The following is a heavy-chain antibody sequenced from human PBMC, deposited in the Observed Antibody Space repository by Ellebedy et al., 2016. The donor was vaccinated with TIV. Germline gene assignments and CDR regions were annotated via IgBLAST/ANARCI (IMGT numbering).Heavy chain of an antibody. J-gene: IGHJ4*02. CDR3: ASGYYYANYFDY. V-gene: IGHV4-34*01. CDR2: INHSGST. CDR1: GGSFSGYY. Sequence: MPSETLSLTCAVYGGSFSGYYWSWNRQLPGKGLEWNGEINHSGSTNSNPSLKSRVTVSVDTSKNQFPLKLSSVTAADTAVYYCASGYYYANYFDYWGQGTLVTVSS. D-gene: IGHD3-10*01.